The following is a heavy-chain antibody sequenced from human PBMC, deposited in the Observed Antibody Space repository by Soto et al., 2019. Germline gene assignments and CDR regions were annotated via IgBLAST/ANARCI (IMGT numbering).Heavy chain of an antibody. D-gene: IGHD2-2*01. CDR1: GYTFTSHD. CDR2: MNPNSGHT. CDR3: ASDMSTT. J-gene: IGHJ5*02. V-gene: IGHV1-8*01. Sequence: QVQLVQSGAEVNKPGASVKVSCKASGYTFTSHDINWMRQATGQGLEWMGWMNPNSGHTNYAQKFQGRVTMPRDTSISTAYMELTNLRSEDTAIYYCASDMSTTWGQGTLVTVSS.